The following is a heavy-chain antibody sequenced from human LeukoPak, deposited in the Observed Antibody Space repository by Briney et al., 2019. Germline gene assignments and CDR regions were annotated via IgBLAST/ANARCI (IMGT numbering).Heavy chain of an antibody. CDR3: ARLTYYYDSSGYYPDY. Sequence: SETLSLTCTVSGGSISSYYWSWIRQPAGKGLEWIGRIYTSGSTNYNPSLKSRVTMSVDTSKNQFSLKLSSVTAADTAVYYCARLTYYYDSSGYYPDYWGQGTLVTVSS. CDR2: IYTSGST. V-gene: IGHV4-4*07. D-gene: IGHD3-22*01. J-gene: IGHJ4*02. CDR1: GGSISSYY.